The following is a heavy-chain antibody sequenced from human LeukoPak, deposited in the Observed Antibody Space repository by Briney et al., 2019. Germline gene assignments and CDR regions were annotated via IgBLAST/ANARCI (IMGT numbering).Heavy chain of an antibody. CDR2: IWYDGSNK. Sequence: GGSLRLSCAASGFTFRGYDMHWVRQAPGKGLQWVAVIWYDGSNKYYAASVKGRFTISRDNSKNTLYLQLNSLRAEVTAVHYCARDESGLDYWGHGTLVTVSS. V-gene: IGHV3-33*01. CDR1: GFTFRGYD. J-gene: IGHJ4*01. CDR3: ARDESGLDY.